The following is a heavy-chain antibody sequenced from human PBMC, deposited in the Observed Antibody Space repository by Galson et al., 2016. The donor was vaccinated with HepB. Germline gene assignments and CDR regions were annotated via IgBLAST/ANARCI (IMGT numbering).Heavy chain of an antibody. Sequence: LRLSCAASGFSFSNSWMSWVRQTPGRGLEWVANINQDGREMSYGDSVEGRFTISRDNAKKSLYLQMNSLRVEDTAVYYCADMGATDDYWGQGTLVTVSS. J-gene: IGHJ4*02. CDR2: INQDGREM. V-gene: IGHV3-7*01. CDR1: GFSFSNSW. D-gene: IGHD1-26*01. CDR3: ADMGATDDY.